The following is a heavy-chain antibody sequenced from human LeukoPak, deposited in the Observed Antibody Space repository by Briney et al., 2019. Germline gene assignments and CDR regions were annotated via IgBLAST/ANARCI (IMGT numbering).Heavy chain of an antibody. D-gene: IGHD6-25*01. CDR3: ARGLQRLPAGGY. V-gene: IGHV4-34*01. J-gene: IGHJ4*02. CDR2: INHSGST. Sequence: SETLSLTCAVYGGSFSGYYWSWIRQPPGKGLEWIGEINHSGSTNYNPSLKSRDTISVDTSKNQFSLKLNSVTAADTAVYYCARGLQRLPAGGYWGQGTLVTVSS. CDR1: GGSFSGYY.